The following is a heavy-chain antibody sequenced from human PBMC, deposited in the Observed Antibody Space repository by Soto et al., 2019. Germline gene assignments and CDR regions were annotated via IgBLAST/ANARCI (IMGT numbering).Heavy chain of an antibody. D-gene: IGHD2-2*01. V-gene: IGHV4-4*02. J-gene: IGHJ4*02. CDR1: GDSISGSQW. Sequence: PSETLSLTCAVSGDSISGSQWWSWVRLPPGKGLEWIGEISHTGTTNHDPSLKSRVTMSVDKPKNQFSRNMTSVTAADTAVYYCARVISSRDGYFDYWGQGTVVT. CDR2: ISHTGTT. CDR3: ARVISSRDGYFDY.